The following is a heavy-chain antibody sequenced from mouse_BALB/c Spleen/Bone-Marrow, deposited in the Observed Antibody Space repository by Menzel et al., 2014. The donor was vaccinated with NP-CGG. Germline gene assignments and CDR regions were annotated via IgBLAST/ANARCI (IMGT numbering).Heavy chain of an antibody. CDR2: INPSNGGT. CDR1: GYTFTSYY. V-gene: IGHV1S81*02. Sequence: QVQLQQSGAELVKPGASVKLSCKASGYTFTSYYMYWVKQRPGQGLEWIGEINPSNGGTNFNEKFKSRATLTVDESSSTAYMQLSSLTSEDSAVYYCTRGRTWDFDYWGQGTTPTVSS. D-gene: IGHD4-1*01. J-gene: IGHJ2*01. CDR3: TRGRTWDFDY.